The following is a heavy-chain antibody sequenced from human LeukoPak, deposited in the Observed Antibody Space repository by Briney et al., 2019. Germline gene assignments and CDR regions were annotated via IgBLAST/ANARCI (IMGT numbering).Heavy chain of an antibody. CDR3: ARLFVGAFDY. V-gene: IGHV5-51*01. CDR1: GYSISAYW. CDR2: IYPADSDT. Sequence: LKISKKVSGYSISAYWIGGGREMPGKSLEWMGIIYPADSDTRYSPSFQGHVTFSVDKSISTAYLQWSSLRASDTAMYYCARLFVGAFDYWGQGTLVTVSS. D-gene: IGHD1-26*01. J-gene: IGHJ4*02.